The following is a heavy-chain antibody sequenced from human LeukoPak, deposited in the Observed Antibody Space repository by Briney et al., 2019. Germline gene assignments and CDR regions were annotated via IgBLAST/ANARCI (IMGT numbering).Heavy chain of an antibody. CDR2: IYYSGST. V-gene: IGHV4-61*01. CDR1: GGSVSSGSYY. D-gene: IGHD3-22*01. CDR3: ARDYYDSSGDFYNWFDP. J-gene: IGHJ5*02. Sequence: PSETLSLTCTVSGGSVSSGSYYWSWIRQPPGKGLEWIGYIYYSGSTNYNPSLKSRVTISADTSKNQFSLKLSSVTAADTAVYYCARDYYDSSGDFYNWFDPWGQGTLVTVSS.